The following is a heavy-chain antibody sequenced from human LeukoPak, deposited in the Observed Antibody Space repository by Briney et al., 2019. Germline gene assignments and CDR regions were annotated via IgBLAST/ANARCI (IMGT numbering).Heavy chain of an antibody. J-gene: IGHJ4*02. CDR1: RFIFSSYA. V-gene: IGHV3-23*01. CDR2: ISGSGGST. CDR3: AKNGPAAAGTTWDY. Sequence: GGSLRLSCAASRFIFSSYAMGWVRQAPGKGLEWVSAISGSGGSTYYADSVKGRFTISRDNSKNTLYLQMNSLRAEDTAVYYCAKNGPAAAGTTWDYWGQGTLVTVSS. D-gene: IGHD6-13*01.